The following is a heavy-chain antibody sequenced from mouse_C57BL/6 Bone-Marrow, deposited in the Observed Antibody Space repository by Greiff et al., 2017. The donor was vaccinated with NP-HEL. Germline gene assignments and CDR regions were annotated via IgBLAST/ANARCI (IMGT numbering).Heavy chain of an antibody. Sequence: VQLQQSDAELVKPGASVKISCKVSGYTFTDHTIHWMKQRPEQGLAWIGYIYPRDGSTKYNEKFKGKATLTADKSSSTAYMQLNSLTSEDSAVYFCATIGDTTVVEDYYAMDYWGQGTSVTVSS. CDR3: ATIGDTTVVEDYYAMDY. D-gene: IGHD1-1*01. V-gene: IGHV1-78*01. J-gene: IGHJ4*01. CDR1: GYTFTDHT. CDR2: IYPRDGST.